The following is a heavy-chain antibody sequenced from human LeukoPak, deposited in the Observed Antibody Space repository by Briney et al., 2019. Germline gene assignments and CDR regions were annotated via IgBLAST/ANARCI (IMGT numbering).Heavy chain of an antibody. V-gene: IGHV4-59*01. CDR3: ARATVTYDFWSGYPSYFDS. CDR2: VFHTGNT. Sequence: PSETLSLTCTVSGGSINSDYWIWIRQPPGKGPEWIGNVFHTGNTNYSPSLRSRVTISLDTSKNQFSLSLRSVTAADTAVYYCARATVTYDFWSGYPSYFDSWGQGTLVTVSS. CDR1: GGSINSDY. J-gene: IGHJ4*02. D-gene: IGHD3-3*01.